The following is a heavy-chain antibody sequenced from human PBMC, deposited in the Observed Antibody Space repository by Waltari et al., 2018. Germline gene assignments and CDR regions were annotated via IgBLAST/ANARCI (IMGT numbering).Heavy chain of an antibody. J-gene: IGHJ3*02. V-gene: IGHV1-69*05. D-gene: IGHD6-6*01. CDR2: IIPIFGTA. Sequence: QVQLVQSGAEVKKPGSSVKVSCKASGGTFSSYAISWVRQAPGQGLEWMGGIIPIFGTASYSQKYQGRVTSPTDESTSTAYMELSSLRSEDTAVYYCARDPRSYSSSSFAFDIWGQGTMVTVSS. CDR3: ARDPRSYSSSSFAFDI. CDR1: GGTFSSYA.